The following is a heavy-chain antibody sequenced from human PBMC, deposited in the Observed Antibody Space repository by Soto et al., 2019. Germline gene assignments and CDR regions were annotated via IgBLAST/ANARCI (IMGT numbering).Heavy chain of an antibody. CDR1: GYPFTSYG. CDR3: ARGIDVSSGWSNFDY. V-gene: IGHV1-18*04. D-gene: IGHD6-19*01. Sequence: QVQLVQSGAEVKKPGASVKVYCKASGYPFTSYGISWVRQAPGQGLEWMGWISAYNGNTNYAQKLHGRVTMTTDTSTSTAYMELRSMRSDDTAVYYCARGIDVSSGWSNFDYWGQGTLVTVSS. CDR2: ISAYNGNT. J-gene: IGHJ4*02.